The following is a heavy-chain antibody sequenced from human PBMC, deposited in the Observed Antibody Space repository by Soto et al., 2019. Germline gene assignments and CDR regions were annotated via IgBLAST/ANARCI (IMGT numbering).Heavy chain of an antibody. CDR3: ARERDSEYYYDSSGFYYGRVFDH. Sequence: ASVKVSCKASGYTFASYAISWVRRAPGQGLEWMGWISAYNTNTIYAQKLQGRVTMTTDTSTSTAYMELRSLRSDDTAVYYCARERDSEYYYDSSGFYYGRVFDHWGQGTLVTV. CDR1: GYTFASYA. J-gene: IGHJ5*02. CDR2: ISAYNTNT. V-gene: IGHV1-18*01. D-gene: IGHD3-22*01.